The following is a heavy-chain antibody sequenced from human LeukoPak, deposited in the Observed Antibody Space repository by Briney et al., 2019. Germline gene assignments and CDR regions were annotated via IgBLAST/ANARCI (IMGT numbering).Heavy chain of an antibody. CDR1: GDTFSGYY. J-gene: IGHJ4*02. CDR3: ARSLSSIAARPRPYFDY. Sequence: ASVKVSCKASGDTFSGYYMHWVRQAPGQGLAWMGWIKPNSGGTNYAQKFQGRVTMTRDTSISTAYMELSRLRSDDTAVYYCARSLSSIAARPRPYFDYWGQGTLVTVSS. CDR2: IKPNSGGT. V-gene: IGHV1-2*02. D-gene: IGHD6-6*01.